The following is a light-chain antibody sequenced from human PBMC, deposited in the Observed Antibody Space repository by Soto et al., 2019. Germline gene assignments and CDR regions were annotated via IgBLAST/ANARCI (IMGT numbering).Light chain of an antibody. J-gene: IGLJ3*02. CDR1: TSDVGSYNY. Sequence: QSVLTQPRSVSGSPGQSVSISCTGTTSDVGSYNYVSWYQQHPGKAPRLMIYDVRKRPSGVPDRFSGSKSGNTASLTISGLRAEDEADYYCCSYAGSYVWVFGGGTKVTVL. CDR3: CSYAGSYVWV. CDR2: DVR. V-gene: IGLV2-11*01.